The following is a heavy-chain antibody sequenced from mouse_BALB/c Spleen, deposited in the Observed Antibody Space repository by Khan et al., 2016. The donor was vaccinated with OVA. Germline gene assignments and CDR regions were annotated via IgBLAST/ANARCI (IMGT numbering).Heavy chain of an antibody. CDR1: GFSLTNYG. CDR3: ARQSYDNYNIMEY. Sequence: VQLQESGPGLVAPSQSLSITCTISGFSLTNYGVHWVRQPPGKGLEWLVVIWSDGSTTYNSALKSRLTISKDNSNSQVFLKMNSLQTDDTAMYFTARQSYDNYNIMEYWGQGTSVTVSS. J-gene: IGHJ4*01. V-gene: IGHV2-6-1*01. CDR2: IWSDGST. D-gene: IGHD2-12*01.